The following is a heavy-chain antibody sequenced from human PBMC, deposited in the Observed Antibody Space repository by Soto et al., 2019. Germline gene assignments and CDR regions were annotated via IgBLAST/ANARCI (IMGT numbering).Heavy chain of an antibody. CDR2: ISGTSVEE. Sequence: EVQLLESGGVLVQPGGSLTLSCTASGLTFSNYGMSWVRQAPGKGLEWVSYISGTSVEEHHADSVKGRFTISRDNSKNTLHLQMNSLRPDDTAIYYGVKALAAVGENWFDSWGQGSLVTVSS. V-gene: IGHV3-23*01. D-gene: IGHD2-21*01. CDR3: VKALAAVGENWFDS. J-gene: IGHJ5*01. CDR1: GLTFSNYG.